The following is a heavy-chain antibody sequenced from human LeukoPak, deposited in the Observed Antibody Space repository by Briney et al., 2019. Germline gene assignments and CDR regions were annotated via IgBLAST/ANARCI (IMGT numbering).Heavy chain of an antibody. D-gene: IGHD5-24*01. V-gene: IGHV3-53*01. CDR2: IYSGGST. CDR3: ARVGDGYSAFDY. CDR1: GFTVSSNY. Sequence: TGGSLRLSCAASGFTVSSNYLSWVRQAPGKGLEWVSVIYSGGSTYYADSVKGRFTISRDNSKNTLYLQMNSLRAEDTAVYYCARVGDGYSAFDYWGQGTLVTVSS. J-gene: IGHJ4*02.